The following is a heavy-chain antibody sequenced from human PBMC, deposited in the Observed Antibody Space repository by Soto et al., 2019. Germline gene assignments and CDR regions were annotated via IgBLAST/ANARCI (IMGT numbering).Heavy chain of an antibody. D-gene: IGHD2-2*01. CDR3: AHRAGVELYQPLIYDYGMDV. CDR2: IYWNDDK. CDR1: GFSLSTSGVG. Sequence: QITLKESGPTLVKPTQTLTLTCTFSGFSLSTSGVGVGWIRQPPGKALEWLALIYWNDDKRYSPSLKSRLTITKDTSKNQVVLTMTNMDPVDTATYYCAHRAGVELYQPLIYDYGMDVWGQGTTVTVSS. J-gene: IGHJ6*02. V-gene: IGHV2-5*01.